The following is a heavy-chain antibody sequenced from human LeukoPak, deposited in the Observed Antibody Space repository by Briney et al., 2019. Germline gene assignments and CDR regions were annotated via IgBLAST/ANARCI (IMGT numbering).Heavy chain of an antibody. CDR2: ISGSGGST. D-gene: IGHD3-22*01. CDR3: AKASMIVVVSNFDY. Sequence: PGGSLRLSCAASGFTFSSYAMSWVRQAPGKGLEWVSVISGSGGSTYYADSVKGRFTILRDNSKNTLYLQMNSLRAEDTAVYYCAKASMIVVVSNFDYWGQGTLVTVSS. V-gene: IGHV3-23*01. J-gene: IGHJ4*02. CDR1: GFTFSSYA.